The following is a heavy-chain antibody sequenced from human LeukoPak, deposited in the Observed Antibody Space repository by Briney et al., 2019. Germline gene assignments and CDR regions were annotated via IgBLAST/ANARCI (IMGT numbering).Heavy chain of an antibody. CDR2: ISYDGSNK. J-gene: IGHJ4*02. CDR3: ARGAGYNYPYYFDY. Sequence: AGGSLRLSCAASGFTFGSYGMNWVRQAPGKGLEWVAVISYDGSNKYYADSVKGRFTISRDNSKNTLYLQMNSLRAEDTAVYYCARGAGYNYPYYFDYWGQGTLVTVSS. D-gene: IGHD5-24*01. CDR1: GFTFGSYG. V-gene: IGHV3-30*03.